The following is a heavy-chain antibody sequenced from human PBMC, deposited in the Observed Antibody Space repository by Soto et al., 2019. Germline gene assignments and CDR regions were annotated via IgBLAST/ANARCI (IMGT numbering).Heavy chain of an antibody. J-gene: IGHJ4*02. V-gene: IGHV4-34*01. Sequence: SETLSLTCAVYGGSFSGYYWSWIRQPPGKGLEWIGDINQSGSTNYNPSLKSRVIVSVDTSKNQFSLKLSSVTAADTAVYFCARSGFWSGKYYFDYWGQGTLVTVSS. CDR3: ARSGFWSGKYYFDY. D-gene: IGHD3-3*01. CDR1: GGSFSGYY. CDR2: INQSGST.